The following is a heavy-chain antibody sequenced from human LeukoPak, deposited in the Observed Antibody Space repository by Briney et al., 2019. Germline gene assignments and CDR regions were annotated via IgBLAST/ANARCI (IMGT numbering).Heavy chain of an antibody. D-gene: IGHD1-26*01. CDR2: ISSSGSGGNT. Sequence: PGGSLRLSCAASGFTFSSYHMSWGREAQGKGVEWVSGISSSGSGGNTYYADAVKGRFTISRDRARNRMFLHMNPLRAEDTAIYYCAKDRTVGASYWYFDLWGRGTLVTVSS. V-gene: IGHV3-23*01. J-gene: IGHJ2*01. CDR1: GFTFSSYH. CDR3: AKDRTVGASYWYFDL.